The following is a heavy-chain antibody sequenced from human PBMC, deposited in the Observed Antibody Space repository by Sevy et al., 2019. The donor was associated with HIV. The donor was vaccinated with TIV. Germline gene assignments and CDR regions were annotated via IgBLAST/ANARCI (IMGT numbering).Heavy chain of an antibody. V-gene: IGHV3-30*18. CDR2: ISYDGSNK. CDR1: GFTFSSYG. Sequence: GGSLRLSCAASGFTFSSYGMHWVRQAPGKGLEWVAVISYDGSNKYYADSVKGRFTISRDNSKNTLYLQMNSLRAEDTAVYYCAKGPRSGYLYYFDYWGQGTLVTVSS. CDR3: AKGPRSGYLYYFDY. J-gene: IGHJ4*02. D-gene: IGHD3-22*01.